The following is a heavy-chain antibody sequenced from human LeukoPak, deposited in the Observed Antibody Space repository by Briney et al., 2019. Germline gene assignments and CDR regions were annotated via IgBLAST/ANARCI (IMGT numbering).Heavy chain of an antibody. J-gene: IGHJ4*02. V-gene: IGHV1-24*01. CDR2: FDPEDGET. Sequence: ASVKVSCTVSGYTPTELSVHSVRQAPGKGLEWMGGFDPEDGETIYAQKFQVRVTMTEDTSTDTAYMELSILRSEDTAVHYCATDSNYYGSGSVCACDYWGQGAPVTVSS. D-gene: IGHD3-10*01. CDR1: GYTPTELS. CDR3: ATDSNYYGSGSVCACDY.